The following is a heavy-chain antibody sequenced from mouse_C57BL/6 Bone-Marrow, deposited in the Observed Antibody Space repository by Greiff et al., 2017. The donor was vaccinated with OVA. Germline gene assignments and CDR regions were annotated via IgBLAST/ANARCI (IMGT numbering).Heavy chain of an antibody. CDR1: GYTFTDHT. J-gene: IGHJ4*01. V-gene: IGHV1-78*01. D-gene: IGHD2-3*01. CDR3: ARGWGFRRRYSMAY. CDR2: IYPRDGST. Sequence: VQLQQSDAELVKPGASVKISCKVSGYTFTDHTIHWMKQRPEQGLEWIGYIYPRDGSTKYNEKFKGKATLTADKSSSTAYMQLYRLTSVVSAVSFCARGWGFRRRYSMAYWGPGTSVTVSS.